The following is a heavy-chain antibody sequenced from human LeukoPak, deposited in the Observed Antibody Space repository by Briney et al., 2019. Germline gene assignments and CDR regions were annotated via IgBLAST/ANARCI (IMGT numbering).Heavy chain of an antibody. D-gene: IGHD3-22*01. J-gene: IGHJ4*02. CDR3: ARTYYYDSSGYYEVGFGY. CDR2: INPSGGST. Sequence: ASVKVSCKASGYTFTSYYMHWVRQAPGQGLEWLGIINPSGGSTSYAQKFQGRVTMTRDTSTSTVDMELSSLRSGDTAVYYCARTYYYDSSGYYEVGFGYWGQGTLVTVSS. V-gene: IGHV1-46*01. CDR1: GYTFTSYY.